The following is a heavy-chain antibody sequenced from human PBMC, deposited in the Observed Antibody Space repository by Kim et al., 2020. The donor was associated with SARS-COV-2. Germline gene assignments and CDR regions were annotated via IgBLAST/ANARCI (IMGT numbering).Heavy chain of an antibody. V-gene: IGHV4-34*01. CDR1: GGSFSGYY. D-gene: IGHD1-26*01. CDR2: INHSGST. Sequence: SETLSLTCAVYGGSFSGYYWSWIRQPPGKGLEWIGEINHSGSTNYNPSLKSRVTISVDTSKNQFSLKLSSVTAADTAVYYCARGAMVGATYDAFDIWGQGTMVTVSS. J-gene: IGHJ3*02. CDR3: ARGAMVGATYDAFDI.